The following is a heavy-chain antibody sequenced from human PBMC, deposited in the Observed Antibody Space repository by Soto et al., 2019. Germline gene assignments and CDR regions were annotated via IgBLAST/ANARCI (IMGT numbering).Heavy chain of an antibody. CDR3: ARAVAVAADFDH. V-gene: IGHV1-3*05. CDR2: INAGNGNT. D-gene: IGHD6-19*01. CDR1: GYTFTGYG. Sequence: QVQLVQSGAEEKKPGASVKVSCRASGYTFTGYGMHWVRQAPGQRLEWMGWINAGNGNTKYSQKFQGRVTITRDTSASTAYMELSSLRSEDTAVYYCARAVAVAADFDHWGQGTLVTVSS. J-gene: IGHJ4*02.